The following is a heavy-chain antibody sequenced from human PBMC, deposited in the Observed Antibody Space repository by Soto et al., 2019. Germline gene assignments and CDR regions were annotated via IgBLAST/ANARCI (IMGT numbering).Heavy chain of an antibody. Sequence: SETLSLTCAVSSGSIDNVYWWSWVRQSPGKGLEWIGETSHDGVTNYSPSLKGRLTISVDPSKNQFSLKLTSVTAADTAMYYYARPKTIGAAAGKGWFDPWGQGTLVTVSS. CDR3: ARPKTIGAAAGKGWFDP. J-gene: IGHJ5*02. V-gene: IGHV4-4*02. D-gene: IGHD6-13*01. CDR1: SGSIDNVYW. CDR2: TSHDGVT.